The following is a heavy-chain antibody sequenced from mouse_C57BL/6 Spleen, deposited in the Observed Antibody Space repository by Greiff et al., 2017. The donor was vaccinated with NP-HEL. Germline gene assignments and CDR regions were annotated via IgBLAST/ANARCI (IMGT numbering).Heavy chain of an antibody. J-gene: IGHJ2*01. D-gene: IGHD1-1*01. Sequence: QVQLQQSGAELAKPGASVKLSCKASGYTFTSYWMHWVKQRPGQGLEWIGYINPSSGYPKYNHKFKDKATLTADKSSSTAYMQLSSLTYEDSAVYYCASLYGSSLFDYWGQGTTLTVSS. CDR2: INPSSGYP. CDR1: GYTFTSYW. V-gene: IGHV1-7*01. CDR3: ASLYGSSLFDY.